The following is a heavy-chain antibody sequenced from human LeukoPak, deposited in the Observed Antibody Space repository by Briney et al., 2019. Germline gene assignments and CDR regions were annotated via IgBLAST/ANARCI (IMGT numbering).Heavy chain of an antibody. CDR1: GFTFSSYG. J-gene: IGHJ4*02. CDR3: AKDRDRYLWFGEFTIPLGY. D-gene: IGHD3-10*01. Sequence: GGSLRLSCAASGFTFSSYGMSWVRQAPGKGLEWVSAISGSGGSTYYADSVKGRFTISRDNSKNTLYLQMNSLRAEDTAVYYCAKDRDRYLWFGEFTIPLGYWGQGTLVTVSS. CDR2: ISGSGGST. V-gene: IGHV3-23*01.